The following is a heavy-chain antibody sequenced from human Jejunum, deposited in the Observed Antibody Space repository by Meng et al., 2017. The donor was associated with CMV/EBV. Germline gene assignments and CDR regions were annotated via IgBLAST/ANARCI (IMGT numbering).Heavy chain of an antibody. CDR1: EVALRYPY. CDR3: ARNSMKGGGFDY. J-gene: IGHJ4*02. V-gene: IGHV3-72*01. D-gene: IGHD3-10*01. CDR2: SRVKVDSYPT. Sequence: SEVALRYPYMDGFRQAPGKGVGWVARSRVKVDSYPTENAESVKGRFTISRDDSENSLYLQKNSLKREGTAVYYCARNSMKGGGFDYWGQGTLVTVSS.